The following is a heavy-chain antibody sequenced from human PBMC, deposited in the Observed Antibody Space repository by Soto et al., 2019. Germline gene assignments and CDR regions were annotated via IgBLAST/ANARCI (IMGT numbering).Heavy chain of an antibody. V-gene: IGHV4-4*02. CDR3: ARDQSIAARPGGMDV. CDR1: GGSISSSNW. Sequence: PSETLSLTCAVSGGSISSSNWWSWVRQPPGKGLEWIGEIYHSGSTNYNPSLKSRVTISVDKSKNQFSLKLSSVTAADTAVYYCARDQSIAARPGGMDVWGQGTRVTVSS. J-gene: IGHJ6*02. D-gene: IGHD6-6*01. CDR2: IYHSGST.